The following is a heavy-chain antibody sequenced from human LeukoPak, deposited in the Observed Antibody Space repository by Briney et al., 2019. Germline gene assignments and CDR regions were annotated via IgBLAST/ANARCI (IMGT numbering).Heavy chain of an antibody. V-gene: IGHV3-30*02. Sequence: PGGSLRLSCAASGFTFSSYSMNWVRQAPGKGLEWVAFIRYDGSNKYYADSVKGRFTISRDNSKNTLYLQMNSLTAEDTAVYYCAKSTYYYGSGCPDYWGQGTLVTVSS. J-gene: IGHJ4*02. CDR2: IRYDGSNK. D-gene: IGHD3-10*01. CDR3: AKSTYYYGSGCPDY. CDR1: GFTFSSYS.